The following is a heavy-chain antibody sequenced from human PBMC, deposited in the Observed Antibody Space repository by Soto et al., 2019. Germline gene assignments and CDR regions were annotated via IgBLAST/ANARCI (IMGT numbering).Heavy chain of an antibody. D-gene: IGHD4-17*01. CDR1: GFTFSSYD. CDR2: IGTAGDT. J-gene: IGHJ4*02. Sequence: PGGSLRLSCAASGFTFSSYDMHWVRQATGKGLEWVSAIGTAGDTYYPGSVKGRFTISRENAKSSLYLQMNSLRAGDTAVYYCARVIVDYGGVYFDYWGQGTLVTVSS. CDR3: ARVIVDYGGVYFDY. V-gene: IGHV3-13*04.